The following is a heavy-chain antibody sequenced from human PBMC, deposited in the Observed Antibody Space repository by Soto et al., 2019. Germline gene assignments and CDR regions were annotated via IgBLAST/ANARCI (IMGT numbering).Heavy chain of an antibody. Sequence: QVQLVQSGAEVKKPGSSVKVSCKASGGTFSSYTLAWVRQAPGQGLEWMGEIIPIFGTTNYVQKFQGRVTITADASTNTAYMERSSLRSEYTAMYYCARASIAASGTDYWGQGTPVTVSS. V-gene: IGHV1-69*01. CDR3: ARASIAASGTDY. CDR1: GGTFSSYT. J-gene: IGHJ4*02. D-gene: IGHD6-13*01. CDR2: IIPIFGTT.